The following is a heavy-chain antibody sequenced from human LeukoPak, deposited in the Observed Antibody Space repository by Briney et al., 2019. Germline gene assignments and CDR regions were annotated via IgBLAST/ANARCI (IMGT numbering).Heavy chain of an antibody. CDR1: GFTFSSYW. J-gene: IGHJ6*02. CDR3: ARGASPYDSSGYYYPSKYYYYGMDV. D-gene: IGHD3-22*01. V-gene: IGHV3-7*01. Sequence: GGSLRLSCAASGFTFSSYWMSWVRQAPGKGLEWVANIKQDGSEKYYVDSVKGRFTISRDNAKNSLYLQMNSLRAEDTAVYYCARGASPYDSSGYYYPSKYYYYGMDVWGQGTTVTVSS. CDR2: IKQDGSEK.